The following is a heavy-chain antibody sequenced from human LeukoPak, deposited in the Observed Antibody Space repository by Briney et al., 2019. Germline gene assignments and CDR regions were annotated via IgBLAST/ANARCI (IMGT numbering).Heavy chain of an antibody. CDR3: ARSLRAGTGTVDY. V-gene: IGHV4-59*01. Sequence: SETLSLTCTVSGGSISSYYWSWIRQPPGKGLEWIGYIYYSGSTNYNPSLKSRVTISVDTSKNQFSLKLSSVTAADTAVYYCARSLRAGTGTVDYWGQGTLVTVSS. CDR2: IYYSGST. D-gene: IGHD6-19*01. J-gene: IGHJ4*02. CDR1: GGSISSYY.